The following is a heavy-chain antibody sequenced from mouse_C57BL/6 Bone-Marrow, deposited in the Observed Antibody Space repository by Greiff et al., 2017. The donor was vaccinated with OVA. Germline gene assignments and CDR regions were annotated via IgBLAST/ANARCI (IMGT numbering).Heavy chain of an antibody. CDR2: IYPRDGST. J-gene: IGHJ2*01. Sequence: QVQLQHSGPALVKPGASVQLSCTASGYTFTSYDINWVKQRPGQGLEWLGVIYPRDGSTKSNENFNGKATFTVDTSSSTAYMELHSLTSEDSAVYVCERWLGLYFDYWGQGTTLTVSS. CDR3: ERWLGLYFDY. CDR1: GYTFTSYD. D-gene: IGHD4-1*01. V-gene: IGHV1-85*01.